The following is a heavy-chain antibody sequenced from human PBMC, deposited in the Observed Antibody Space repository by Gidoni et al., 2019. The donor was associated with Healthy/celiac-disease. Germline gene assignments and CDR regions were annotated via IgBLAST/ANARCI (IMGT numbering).Heavy chain of an antibody. CDR3: ARGPLYYYDSSGYLDPFDY. V-gene: IGHV4-34*01. CDR1: GGSFSGYY. J-gene: IGHJ4*02. CDR2: INHSGST. D-gene: IGHD3-22*01. Sequence: QVQLQQWGAGLLKPSETLSLTCAVYGGSFSGYYWSWIRQPPGKGLEWIGEINHSGSTNYNPSLKSRVTISVDTSKNQFSLKLSSVTAADTAVYYCARGPLYYYDSSGYLDPFDYWGQGTLVTVSS.